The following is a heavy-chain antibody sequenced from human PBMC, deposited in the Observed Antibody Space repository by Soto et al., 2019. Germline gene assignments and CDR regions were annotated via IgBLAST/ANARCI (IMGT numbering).Heavy chain of an antibody. CDR3: ARVDTAMVTFDY. CDR2: VIPSGGST. D-gene: IGHD5-18*01. V-gene: IGHV1-46*01. CDR1: GYTFTSYY. Sequence: ASVKVSCKASGYTFTSYYMHWGRQAPGQGLEWMGIVIPSGGSTSYAQKFQGRVTMTRDTSTSTAYMELSSLRSEDTAVYYCARVDTAMVTFDYWGQGTLVTVSS. J-gene: IGHJ4*02.